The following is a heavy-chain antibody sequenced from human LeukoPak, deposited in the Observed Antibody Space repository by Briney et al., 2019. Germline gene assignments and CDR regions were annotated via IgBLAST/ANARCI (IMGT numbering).Heavy chain of an antibody. CDR1: GFTFSSYW. CDR3: AAAAGTSLSKLPFDY. Sequence: PGGSLRLSCAASGFTFSSYWMHWVRQAPGKGLVWVSRINSDGSSASYADSVKGRFTIFRDNAKNTLYLQMNSLRAEDTAVYYCAAAAGTSLSKLPFDYWGQGTLVTVSS. D-gene: IGHD6-13*01. V-gene: IGHV3-74*01. J-gene: IGHJ4*02. CDR2: INSDGSSA.